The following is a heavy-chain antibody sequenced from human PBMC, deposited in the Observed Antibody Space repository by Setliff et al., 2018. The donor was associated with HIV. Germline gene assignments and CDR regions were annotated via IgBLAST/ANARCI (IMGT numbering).Heavy chain of an antibody. J-gene: IGHJ5*02. CDR1: GGSISTCY. V-gene: IGHV4-59*12. CDR3: VSGWATLLRGILTTGWFEH. Sequence: PPQTLSLTCTVSGGSISTCYWSWVRQIPGKGLDWLGYIYSTGTTSYNPSFRTRFIISVDTSKNHFSMRLNSVTAADTAVYYCVSGWATLLRGILTTGWFEHWGQGTLVTVSS. D-gene: IGHD2-15*01. CDR2: IYSTGTT.